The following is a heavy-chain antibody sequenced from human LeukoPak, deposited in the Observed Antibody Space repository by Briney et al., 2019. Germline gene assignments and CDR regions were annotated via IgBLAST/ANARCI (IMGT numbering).Heavy chain of an antibody. D-gene: IGHD6-13*01. CDR1: GYTFTSYD. CDR3: ARGSRGIVAAQRTFDY. J-gene: IGHJ4*02. CDR2: MNPNSGNT. V-gene: IGHV1-8*01. Sequence: ASVKVSCKASGYTFTSYDINWVRQATGQGLEWMGWMNPNSGNTGYAQKFQGRVTMTRNTSISTAYMELSSLRSEDTAVYYCARGSRGIVAAQRTFDYWGQGTLVTVSS.